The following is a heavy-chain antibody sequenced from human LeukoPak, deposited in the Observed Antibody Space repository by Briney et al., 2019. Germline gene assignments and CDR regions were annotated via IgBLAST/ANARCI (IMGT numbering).Heavy chain of an antibody. J-gene: IGHJ3*02. D-gene: IGHD3-3*01. CDR1: GGSISSYY. V-gene: IGHV4-4*07. CDR2: IYTSGST. Sequence: SETLSLTCTVSGGSISSYYWSWIRQPAGKGLEWIGRIYTSGSTNYNPSLKSRVTMSVDTSKNQFSLKLSSVTAADTAVYYCARLVTIFGVADGPDAFDIWGQGTMVTVSS. CDR3: ARLVTIFGVADGPDAFDI.